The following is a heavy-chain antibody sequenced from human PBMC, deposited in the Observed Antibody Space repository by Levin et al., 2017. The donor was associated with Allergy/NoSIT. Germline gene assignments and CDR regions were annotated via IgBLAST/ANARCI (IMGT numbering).Heavy chain of an antibody. Sequence: NSSETLSLTCAASGFTFSSYSMNWVRQAPGKGLEWVSSISSSSSYIYYADSVKGRFTISRDNAKNSLYLQMNSLRAEDTAVYYCARGSRDGYNVYWGQGTLVTVSS. D-gene: IGHD5-24*01. CDR2: ISSSSSYI. J-gene: IGHJ4*02. CDR3: ARGSRDGYNVY. CDR1: GFTFSSYS. V-gene: IGHV3-21*01.